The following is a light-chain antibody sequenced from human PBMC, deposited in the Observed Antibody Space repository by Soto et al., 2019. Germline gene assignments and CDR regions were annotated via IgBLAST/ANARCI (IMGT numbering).Light chain of an antibody. Sequence: IEMTQSPATLSASPGDRATLSYRASQPVNNNLAWYQHKPGQAPRLLIYGVSTRATGISARFSGGGSVTEFTLTISSLQSEDFVVYYCQQYEKWPPSITFGQGTRLEIK. V-gene: IGKV3-15*01. J-gene: IGKJ5*01. CDR1: QPVNNN. CDR3: QQYEKWPPSIT. CDR2: GVS.